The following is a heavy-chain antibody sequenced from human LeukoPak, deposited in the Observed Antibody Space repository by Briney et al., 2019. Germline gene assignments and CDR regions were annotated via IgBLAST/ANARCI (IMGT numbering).Heavy chain of an antibody. J-gene: IGHJ4*02. V-gene: IGHV3-30*18. CDR1: GFTFSSYG. CDR3: AKDHSIAVAGGLGY. D-gene: IGHD6-19*01. CDR2: ISYDGSNK. Sequence: GGSLRLSCAASGFTFSSYGMHWVRQAPGKGLEWVAVISYDGSNKYYADSVKGRFTISRDNSKNTLYLQMNSLGAEDTAVYYCAKDHSIAVAGGLGYWGQGTLVTVSS.